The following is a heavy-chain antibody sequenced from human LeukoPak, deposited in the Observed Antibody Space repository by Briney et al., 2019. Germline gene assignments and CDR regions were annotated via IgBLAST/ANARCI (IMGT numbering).Heavy chain of an antibody. V-gene: IGHV4-4*07. Sequence: SETLSLTCTVSCGSISSYYWSWIRQPAGKGLEWIGRIYTSGSTNYNPSLKSRVTMSVDTSKNQFSLKLSSVTAADTAVYYCARDHSVANWFDPWGQGTLVTVSS. CDR2: IYTSGST. CDR3: ARDHSVANWFDP. J-gene: IGHJ5*02. CDR1: CGSISSYY. D-gene: IGHD3-10*01.